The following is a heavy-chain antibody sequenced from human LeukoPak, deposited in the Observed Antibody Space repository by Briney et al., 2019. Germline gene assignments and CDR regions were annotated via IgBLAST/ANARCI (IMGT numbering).Heavy chain of an antibody. CDR2: IYYSGST. Sequence: SETLSLTCTVSGGSISSYYWSWIRQPPGKGLEWIGYIYYSGSTNYNPSLKSRVTISVDTSKNQFSLKLSSATAADTAVYYCARVDDYYYYGMDVWGQGTTVTVSS. J-gene: IGHJ6*02. CDR1: GGSISSYY. D-gene: IGHD3-9*01. CDR3: ARVDDYYYYGMDV. V-gene: IGHV4-59*01.